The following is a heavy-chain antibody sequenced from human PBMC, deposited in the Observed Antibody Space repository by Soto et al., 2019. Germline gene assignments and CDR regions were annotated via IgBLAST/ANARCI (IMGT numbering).Heavy chain of an antibody. CDR3: ARFLKYYFDKDGYHYYVDY. V-gene: IGHV4-31*03. D-gene: IGHD3-22*01. CDR2: LYYSGST. J-gene: IGHJ4*02. Sequence: QVPLQESGPQLLKPSQTLSLTCSVSGGSINSGSFYWSWIRQHPRKGLEWIGSLYYSGSTHSNPSLKSRLSISMDTSKTQFSLQLTSVTVADSAVYYCARFLKYYFDKDGYHYYVDYWGQGALVTVSS. CDR1: GGSINSGSFY.